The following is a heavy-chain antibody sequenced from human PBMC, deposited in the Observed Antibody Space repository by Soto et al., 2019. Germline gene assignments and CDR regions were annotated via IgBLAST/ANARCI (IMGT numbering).Heavy chain of an antibody. CDR3: ARLAASDAFNI. V-gene: IGHV3-21*01. J-gene: IGHJ3*02. D-gene: IGHD6-13*01. CDR1: GFTFSSYS. Sequence: EVQLVESGGGLVKPGGSLRLSCAASGFTFSSYSMNWVRQAPGKGLEWVSYISSSSSYIYYADSVNGRFTISRDNAKNSLYLQMNSLIAEDRAVYYCARLAASDAFNIWGQGTMVTVSS. CDR2: ISSSSSYI.